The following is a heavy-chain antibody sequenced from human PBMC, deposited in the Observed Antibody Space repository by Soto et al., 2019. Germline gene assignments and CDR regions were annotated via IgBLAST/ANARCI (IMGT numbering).Heavy chain of an antibody. D-gene: IGHD1-20*01. V-gene: IGHV1-69*12. CDR3: ARNNGRPQLGGNYYYITDV. CDR2: IIPLFRTP. J-gene: IGHJ6*02. CDR1: GGTFSSSA. Sequence: QVQLVQSGAEVKEPGSSVKVSCQASGGTFSSSALSWVRQAPGQGLEWMGGIIPLFRTPDYAQQFQGRVTITADEATSTAYMDLSSLRSADTAIYYCARNNGRPQLGGNYYYITDVWGQGTTITVSS.